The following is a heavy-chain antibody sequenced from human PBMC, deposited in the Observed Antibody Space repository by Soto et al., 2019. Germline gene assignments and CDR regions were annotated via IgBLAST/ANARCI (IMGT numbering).Heavy chain of an antibody. D-gene: IGHD6-6*01. V-gene: IGHV3-30*18. Sequence: QVQLVESGGGVVQPGRSLRLSCAASGFTFSAFGMHWVRQAPGKGLEWVAVISYDGSNKNYADSVRGRFTISRDTPKNTLFLQMNSLRAEDTAVYYCAKHRQRVLDSTSSERYFYYYGMDVWGQGNTVTVSS. CDR3: AKHRQRVLDSTSSERYFYYYGMDV. J-gene: IGHJ6*02. CDR1: GFTFSAFG. CDR2: ISYDGSNK.